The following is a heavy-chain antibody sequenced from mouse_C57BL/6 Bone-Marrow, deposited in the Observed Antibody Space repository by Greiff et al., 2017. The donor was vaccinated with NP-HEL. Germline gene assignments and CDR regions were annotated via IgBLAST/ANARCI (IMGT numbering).Heavy chain of an antibody. CDR1: GYTFTSYG. V-gene: IGHV1-81*01. D-gene: IGHD1-1*01. CDR2: IYPRCGNT. Sequence: VQLQQSGAELARPGASVKLSCKASGYTFTSYGISWVKQRTGQGLEWIGEIYPRCGNTYYNEKFKGKATLTADKSSSTAYMELRSLTSEDSAVYFCARGITTVPYRGQGTTLTVSS. J-gene: IGHJ2*01. CDR3: ARGITTVPY.